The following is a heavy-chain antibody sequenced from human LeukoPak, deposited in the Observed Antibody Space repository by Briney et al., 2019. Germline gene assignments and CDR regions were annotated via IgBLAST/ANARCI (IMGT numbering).Heavy chain of an antibody. CDR2: INPNSGGT. Sequence: ASVKVSCKASGYTFTGYYMHWVRQAPGQGLEWMGWINPNSGGTNYAQKFQGRVTMTRDTSISTAYMELSRLRSDDTAVYYCARGHQYYYDSSGYYVWGQGTLVTVSS. J-gene: IGHJ4*02. D-gene: IGHD3-22*01. CDR1: GYTFTGYY. V-gene: IGHV1-2*02. CDR3: ARGHQYYYDSSGYYV.